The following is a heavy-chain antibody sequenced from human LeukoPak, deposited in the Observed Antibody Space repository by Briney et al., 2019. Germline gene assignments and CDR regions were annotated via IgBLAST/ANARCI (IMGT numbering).Heavy chain of an antibody. CDR3: ARATYYDFWSGYSRLYYMDV. CDR2: ISSSSSYI. V-gene: IGHV3-21*01. J-gene: IGHJ6*03. D-gene: IGHD3-3*01. CDR1: GFTFSSYS. Sequence: PGGSLRLSCAASGFTFSSYSMNWVRQAPGKGLEWVSSISSSSSYIYYADSVKGRFTISRDNAKNSLYLQMNSLRAEDTAVYYCARATYYDFWSGYSRLYYMDVWGKGTTVTVSS.